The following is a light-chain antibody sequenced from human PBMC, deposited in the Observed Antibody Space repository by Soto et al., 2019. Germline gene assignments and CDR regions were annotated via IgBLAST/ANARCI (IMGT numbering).Light chain of an antibody. V-gene: IGKV3-15*01. Sequence: EVVMTHSPATLSVSPGERATLSCRASKTVSSNLAWYQQKPGQSPRLLIYGTSTRATGVPARFSGSGSGTEFTLSISSPQSEDFAVYYCHQYNFWPSFGQGTKVEI. J-gene: IGKJ1*01. CDR1: KTVSSN. CDR2: GTS. CDR3: HQYNFWPS.